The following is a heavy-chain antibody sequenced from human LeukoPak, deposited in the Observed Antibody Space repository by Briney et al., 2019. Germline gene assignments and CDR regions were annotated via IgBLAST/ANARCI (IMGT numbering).Heavy chain of an antibody. J-gene: IGHJ6*02. CDR3: AKVLALTEHYWYGMDV. V-gene: IGHV3-23*01. CDR1: GFTFSTYP. Sequence: GGSLRLSCAASGFTFSTYPMIWIRQAPGKGLEWVSGISDSGSRTYYADNVKGRFPVSRDNSKNTVFLQMNSLRADGTAVYYCAKVLALTEHYWYGMDVWGQGATVTVSS. CDR2: ISDSGSRT.